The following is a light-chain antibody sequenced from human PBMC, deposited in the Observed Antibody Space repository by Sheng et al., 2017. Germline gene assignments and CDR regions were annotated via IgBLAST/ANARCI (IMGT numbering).Light chain of an antibody. J-gene: IGLJ1*01. CDR1: NIGAES. V-gene: IGLV3-21*03. CDR2: DDS. Sequence: SYVLTQPPSVSVAPGKTASITCGGNNIGAESVHWYQQKPGQAPVLVVYDDSDRPSGIPERFSGSNSGNTATLTINRVKAGDEADYYCQVWDSSRDHYVFGTGTKVTVL. CDR3: QVWDSSRDHYV.